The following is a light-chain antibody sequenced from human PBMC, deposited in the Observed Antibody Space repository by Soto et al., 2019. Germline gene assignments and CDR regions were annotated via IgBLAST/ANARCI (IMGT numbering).Light chain of an antibody. CDR1: GSNIGSNY. J-gene: IGLJ2*01. Sequence: QSALTQPPSASGTPGQRVTISCSGSGSNIGSNYVYWYQQLPGTAPKLLIYRNNQRPSGVPDRFSGSKSATSASLAISGLRSEDEAGYYCAAWDGSLSSVVFGGGTKVTVL. CDR2: RNN. V-gene: IGLV1-47*01. CDR3: AAWDGSLSSVV.